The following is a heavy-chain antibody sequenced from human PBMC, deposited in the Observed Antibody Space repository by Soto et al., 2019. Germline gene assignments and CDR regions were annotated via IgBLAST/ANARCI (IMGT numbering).Heavy chain of an antibody. CDR2: ISAYNGNT. D-gene: IGHD3-16*02. CDR3: ARDKHDDYVWGSYRSPTIDY. J-gene: IGHJ4*02. Sequence: GASVKVSCKASGYTFTSYGISWVRQAPGQGLEWMGWISAYNGNTNYAQKHQGRVTMTTDTSTSTAYMEQRSLRSDDTAVYFCARDKHDDYVWGSYRSPTIDYWGQGTLVTVSS. V-gene: IGHV1-18*01. CDR1: GYTFTSYG.